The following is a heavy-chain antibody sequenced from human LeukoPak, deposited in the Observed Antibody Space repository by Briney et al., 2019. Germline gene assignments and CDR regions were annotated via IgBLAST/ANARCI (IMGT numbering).Heavy chain of an antibody. Sequence: GGSLRLSCAASGFTFSTFETSWVRQAPGKGLEWVSYISSSGDTRIYADSVKGRLTISRDNAKNSLFLQMNSLRVEDAALYFCAGGYGSYSPDYWGQGTRVTVS. CDR3: AGGYGSYSPDY. J-gene: IGHJ4*02. D-gene: IGHD1-26*01. CDR2: ISSSGDTR. CDR1: GFTFSTFE. V-gene: IGHV3-48*03.